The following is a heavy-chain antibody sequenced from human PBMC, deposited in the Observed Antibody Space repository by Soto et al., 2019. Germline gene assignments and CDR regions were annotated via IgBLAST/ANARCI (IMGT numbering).Heavy chain of an antibody. CDR2: IYYSGST. CDR3: ARDNILGILYGGMDV. D-gene: IGHD3-3*01. CDR1: GGSISSGDYY. J-gene: IGHJ6*02. Sequence: PSETLSLTCTVSGGSISSGDYYWSWIRQPPGKGLEWIGYIYYSGSTYYNPSLESRVTISVDTSKNQFSLKLSSVTAADTAVYYCARDNILGILYGGMDVWGQGTTVTVSS. V-gene: IGHV4-30-4*01.